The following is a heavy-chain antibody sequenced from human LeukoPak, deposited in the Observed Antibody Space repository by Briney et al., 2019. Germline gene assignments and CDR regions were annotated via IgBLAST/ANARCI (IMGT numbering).Heavy chain of an antibody. D-gene: IGHD3-16*01. CDR1: GGTFSSYA. V-gene: IGHV1-69*13. J-gene: IGHJ6*03. Sequence: GASVKVSCKASGGTFSSYAISWVRQAPGQGLEWMGGIIPIFGTANYAQKFQGRVTITADESTSTAYMELSSLRSEDTAVYYCANLGDYYMDVWGKGTTVTVSS. CDR3: ANLGDYYMDV. CDR2: IIPIFGTA.